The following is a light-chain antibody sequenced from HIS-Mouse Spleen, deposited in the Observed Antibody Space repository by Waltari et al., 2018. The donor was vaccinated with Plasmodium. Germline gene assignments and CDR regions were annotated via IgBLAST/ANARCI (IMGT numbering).Light chain of an antibody. J-gene: IGKJ2*01. CDR2: GAS. CDR1: QSVSSN. Sequence: EIVMTQSPATLSVSPGERATLSCRASQSVSSNLAWYQQNPGQAPRLLIYGASTRATGIPARFSGSGSGTEFTLTISSLQSEDFAVYYCQQYNSYYTFGQGTKLEIK. V-gene: IGKV3-15*01. CDR3: QQYNSYYT.